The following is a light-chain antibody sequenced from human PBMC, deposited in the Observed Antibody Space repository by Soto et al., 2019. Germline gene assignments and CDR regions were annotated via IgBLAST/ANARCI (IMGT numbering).Light chain of an antibody. J-gene: IGKJ3*01. CDR2: DAS. CDR3: PHYDDIPRT. Sequence: DIQMTQSPSSLSASVGDRVTITCQASQDIRNYLNWYQQKPGKAPKLLIYDASNLETGVPSRFSGSGSGTDYTFTISSLQPEDIATYYCPHYDDIPRTFGPGTKVDIK. CDR1: QDIRNY. V-gene: IGKV1-33*01.